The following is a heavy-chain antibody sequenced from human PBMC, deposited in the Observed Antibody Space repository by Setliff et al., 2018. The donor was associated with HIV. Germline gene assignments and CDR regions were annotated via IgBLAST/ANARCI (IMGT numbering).Heavy chain of an antibody. J-gene: IGHJ4*02. CDR1: GGSISSHY. V-gene: IGHV4-59*08. CDR3: ALWGYSNAGGFDY. Sequence: SETLSLTCTVSGGSISSHYWSWIRQPPGMGLEWIGYVYYSGSTKYNPSLKSRVTISIDMSKTQLSLNLNSVTAADTALYYCALWGYSNAGGFDYWGQGTLVTVSS. D-gene: IGHD5-12*01. CDR2: VYYSGST.